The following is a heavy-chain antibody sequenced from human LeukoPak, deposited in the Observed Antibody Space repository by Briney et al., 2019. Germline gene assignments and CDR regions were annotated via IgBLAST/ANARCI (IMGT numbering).Heavy chain of an antibody. D-gene: IGHD3-10*01. CDR1: GFSFSSYG. V-gene: IGHV3-30*18. J-gene: IGHJ6*02. Sequence: GGSLRLSCAASGFSFSSYGMHWVRQAPGKGLEWVAVISHDGSNKYYADSVKGRFTISRDNSKNTLYLQMNSLRAEDTAVYYYAKTVRSYYGSGRYGMDVWGQGTTVTVSS. CDR2: ISHDGSNK. CDR3: AKTVRSYYGSGRYGMDV.